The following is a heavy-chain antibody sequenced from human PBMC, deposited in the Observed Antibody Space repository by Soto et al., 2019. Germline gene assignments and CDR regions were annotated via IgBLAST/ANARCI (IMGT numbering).Heavy chain of an antibody. J-gene: IGHJ6*02. CDR2: ISSSSSYI. Sequence: GGSLRVWWGAAGGNFGGFGRSWVRQAPGKGLEWVSSISSSSSYIYYADSVKGRFTISRDNAKNSLYLQMNSLRAEDTAVYYCARDGTRMVGATAYYYYYGMDVWVQGTTVTVSS. CDR3: ARDGTRMVGATAYYYYYGMDV. CDR1: GGNFGGFG. D-gene: IGHD1-26*01. V-gene: IGHV3-21*01.